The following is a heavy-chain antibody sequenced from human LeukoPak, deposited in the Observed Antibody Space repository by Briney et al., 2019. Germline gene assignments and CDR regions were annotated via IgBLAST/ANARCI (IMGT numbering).Heavy chain of an antibody. D-gene: IGHD3-22*01. V-gene: IGHV1-2*02. CDR1: GYTFTGYY. CDR2: INPNSGGT. J-gene: IGHJ4*02. CDR3: ARAGVRYYYDSSGYYLDFDF. Sequence: ASVKLSCKTSGYTFTGYYMHWVRQPPGQGLEWMGWINPNSGGTNYPQKFQGRVTMTRDTSITTAYMELSSLRSDDTAVYYCARAGVRYYYDSSGYYLDFDFWGQGTLVTVSS.